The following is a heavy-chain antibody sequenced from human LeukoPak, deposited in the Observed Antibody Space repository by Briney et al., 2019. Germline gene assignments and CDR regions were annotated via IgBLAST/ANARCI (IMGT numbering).Heavy chain of an antibody. CDR1: GFTFSSAW. J-gene: IGHJ4*02. Sequence: GGSLRLSCAASGFTFSSAWMSWVRQAPGKGLEWVGRIESKTHGGTTVYAAPVQGRFTISRDDSKNTLYLQMNSLKTEDTAVYYCTTDYEQWLVRGGYWGQGTLVTVSS. D-gene: IGHD6-19*01. V-gene: IGHV3-15*04. CDR3: TTDYEQWLVRGGY. CDR2: IESKTHGGTT.